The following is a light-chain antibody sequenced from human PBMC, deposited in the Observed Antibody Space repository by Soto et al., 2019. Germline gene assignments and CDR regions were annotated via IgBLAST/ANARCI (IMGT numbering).Light chain of an antibody. Sequence: QSVLTQPPSASETPGQRVTISCSGSSSSIGSNAVSWFQQLPGTAPKLLIYNNNQRPSGVPDRFSGSKSGTSASLAISGLQSEDEADYYCAAWDDSLNGYVFGTGTKVTVL. J-gene: IGLJ1*01. CDR3: AAWDDSLNGYV. CDR1: SSSIGSNA. CDR2: NNN. V-gene: IGLV1-44*01.